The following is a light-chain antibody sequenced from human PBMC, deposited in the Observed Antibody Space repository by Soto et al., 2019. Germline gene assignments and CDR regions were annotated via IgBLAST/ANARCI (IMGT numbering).Light chain of an antibody. Sequence: EIVLTQSPATLSLSPGERATLSCRASQSVSSYLAWYQQKPGQAPRLLIYGASNRATGIPARFSGSGSGTDFTLTISSLEPEDFAVYYCQHRGMWPRTFGQGTKLEIK. CDR2: GAS. V-gene: IGKV3-11*01. CDR1: QSVSSY. CDR3: QHRGMWPRT. J-gene: IGKJ2*01.